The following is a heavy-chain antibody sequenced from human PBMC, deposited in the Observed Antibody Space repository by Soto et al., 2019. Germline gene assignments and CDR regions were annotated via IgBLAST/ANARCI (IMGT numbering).Heavy chain of an antibody. V-gene: IGHV3-11*05. D-gene: IGHD4-17*01. CDR3: ARNYGGNSGVNN. CDR2: INSIGTYT. J-gene: IGHJ4*02. Sequence: VQMVESGGGLVKPGGSLRLSCAASGFTFSDSYMSWIRQAPGKGLEWLSYINSIGTYTKYADSVKGRFTIARDNVRNSLYLQMNSLRDDDTAVYYCARNYGGNSGVNNWGQGTLVTVSS. CDR1: GFTFSDSY.